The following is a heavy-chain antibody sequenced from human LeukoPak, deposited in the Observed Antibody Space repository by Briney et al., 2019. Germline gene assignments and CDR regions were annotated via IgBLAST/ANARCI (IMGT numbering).Heavy chain of an antibody. CDR2: ISYDGSNK. Sequence: GGSLRLSCAASGFTFRSYGMHWVRQAPGKGLGWVAVISYDGSNKYYAYSVKGRFTNSRDNSKNTLYLQMNSLRAEDTAVYYCAKGGGSYPYYYYGMDVWGQGTTVTVSS. D-gene: IGHD1-26*01. V-gene: IGHV3-30*18. CDR1: GFTFRSYG. CDR3: AKGGGSYPYYYYGMDV. J-gene: IGHJ6*02.